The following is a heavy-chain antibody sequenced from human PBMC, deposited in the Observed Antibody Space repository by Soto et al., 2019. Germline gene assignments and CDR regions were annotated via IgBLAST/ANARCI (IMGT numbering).Heavy chain of an antibody. CDR2: INSDGSST. CDR1: GFTFSSYW. Sequence: GESLRLSCAASGFTFSSYWMHWVRQAPGKGLVWVSRINSDGSSTSYADSVKGRFTISRDNAKNTLYLQMNSLRAEDTAVYYCERGMNYYDSSGPFDPWGDGTLVTVSS. D-gene: IGHD3-22*01. CDR3: ERGMNYYDSSGPFDP. V-gene: IGHV3-74*01. J-gene: IGHJ5*02.